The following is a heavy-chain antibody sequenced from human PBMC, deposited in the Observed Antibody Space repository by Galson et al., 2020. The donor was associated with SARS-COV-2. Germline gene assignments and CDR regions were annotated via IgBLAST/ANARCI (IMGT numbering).Heavy chain of an antibody. CDR3: ARHGSSGWSWNAFDI. Sequence: ASETLSLTCTVSGGSISSGNYYWGWIRQPPGKGLEWIGSIYYRGNTYYNPSLKSRVTVSVDTSENQFSLKLSSVTAADTAVYYCARHGSSGWSWNAFDIWGQGTMVTVSS. CDR2: IYYRGNT. V-gene: IGHV4-39*01. CDR1: GGSISSGNYY. J-gene: IGHJ3*02. D-gene: IGHD6-19*01.